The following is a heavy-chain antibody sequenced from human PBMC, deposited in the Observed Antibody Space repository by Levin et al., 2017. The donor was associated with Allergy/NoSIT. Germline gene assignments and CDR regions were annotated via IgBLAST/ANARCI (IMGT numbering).Heavy chain of an antibody. J-gene: IGHJ6*02. CDR1: GFIFSSYA. D-gene: IGHD2-15*01. Sequence: GGSLRLSCAASGFIFSSYAMNWVRQAPGKGLEWVAVISYEGNSKNYADSVKGRFTISRDNSKNMLYLQMNSLRAEDTAVYYCSRGYCSGGSCFNGMDVWGQGTTVTVSS. CDR3: SRGYCSGGSCFNGMDV. V-gene: IGHV3-30-3*01. CDR2: ISYEGNSK.